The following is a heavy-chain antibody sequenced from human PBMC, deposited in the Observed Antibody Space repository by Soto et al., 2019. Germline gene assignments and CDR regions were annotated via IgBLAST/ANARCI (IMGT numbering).Heavy chain of an antibody. J-gene: IGHJ4*02. V-gene: IGHV1-8*01. CDR1: GYTFTSYD. Sequence: ASVKVSCKASGYTFTSYDINWVRQATGQGLEWIGWMNPNSGNTGYAQKFQGRVTMTSNTSISTAYMVLSSLRSDYTAVYYCARVSDYGGKGVDYWGQGILVTVSS. D-gene: IGHD4-17*01. CDR2: MNPNSGNT. CDR3: ARVSDYGGKGVDY.